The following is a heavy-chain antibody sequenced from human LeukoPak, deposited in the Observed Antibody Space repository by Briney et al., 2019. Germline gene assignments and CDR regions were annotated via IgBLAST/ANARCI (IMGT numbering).Heavy chain of an antibody. CDR3: ATETIGRHYDY. D-gene: IGHD1-14*01. Sequence: PGGSLRLSCAASGFTFSTCGFNWVRQAPGKGLEWVSSIGPTGTDRYYADSVRGRFTISRDNAKNSMYLQMDSLRDEDTAVYYCATETIGRHYDYWGQGTLLTVSS. V-gene: IGHV3-21*01. CDR2: IGPTGTDR. CDR1: GFTFSTCG. J-gene: IGHJ4*02.